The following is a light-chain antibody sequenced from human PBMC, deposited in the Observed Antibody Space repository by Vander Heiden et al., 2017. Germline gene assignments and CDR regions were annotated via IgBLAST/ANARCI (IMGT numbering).Light chain of an antibody. Sequence: SYVLTQPPSVSVAPGQTATITWGGNKIGSKSVHWYQQKPGQASVLVVYDDSDRPSGIPERFSGSNSGNTATLTISRVEAGDEADYYCQVWDSSSDPWVFGGGTKLTVL. J-gene: IGLJ3*02. CDR1: KIGSKS. CDR2: DDS. CDR3: QVWDSSSDPWV. V-gene: IGLV3-21*02.